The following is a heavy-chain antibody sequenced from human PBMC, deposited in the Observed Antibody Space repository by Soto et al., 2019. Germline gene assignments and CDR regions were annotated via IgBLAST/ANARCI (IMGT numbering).Heavy chain of an antibody. Sequence: QVQLVQSGAEVKKPGASVKVSCKASGYMFISYGINWVRQAPGQGLEWMGWISAYNGNTKYAQNLQGRVTMTTDTTTSTAYLEERSLKSDDPAVYYCVRDLDGSGSYYPDHWGPGTLVTVSS. D-gene: IGHD3-10*01. CDR1: GYMFISYG. CDR2: ISAYNGNT. J-gene: IGHJ4*02. CDR3: VRDLDGSGSYYPDH. V-gene: IGHV1-18*01.